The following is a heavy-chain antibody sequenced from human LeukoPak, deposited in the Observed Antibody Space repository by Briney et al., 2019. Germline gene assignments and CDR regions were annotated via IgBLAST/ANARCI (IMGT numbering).Heavy chain of an antibody. V-gene: IGHV3-23*01. D-gene: IGHD3-10*01. Sequence: GGSLRLSCAASGFTLSSYAMSWVRQAPGKGLEWVSAISGSGGSTYYADSVKGRFTISRDNSKNTLYLQMNSLRAEDKAVYYCAKGYGAGSYSMRSTYYFDYWGQGTLVTVSS. J-gene: IGHJ4*02. CDR1: GFTLSSYA. CDR3: AKGYGAGSYSMRSTYYFDY. CDR2: ISGSGGST.